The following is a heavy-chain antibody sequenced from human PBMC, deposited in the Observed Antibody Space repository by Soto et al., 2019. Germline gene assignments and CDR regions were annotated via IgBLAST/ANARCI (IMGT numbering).Heavy chain of an antibody. V-gene: IGHV4-31*03. CDR3: AKTAGIVVVPAAYFDY. Sequence: PSDTLSLTCTVSGGSISSGGYYWRWISQHPGKGLEWIGYIYYSGSTYYNPSLKSRVTISVDTSKNQFSLKLSSVTAADTAVYYCAKTAGIVVVPAAYFDYWGQGTLVTVSS. CDR2: IYYSGST. CDR1: GGSISSGGYY. J-gene: IGHJ4*02. D-gene: IGHD2-2*01.